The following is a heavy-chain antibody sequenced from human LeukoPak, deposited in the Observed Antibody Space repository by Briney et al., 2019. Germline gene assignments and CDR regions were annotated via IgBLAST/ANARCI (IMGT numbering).Heavy chain of an antibody. CDR2: IPDGSTNT. J-gene: IGHJ4*02. CDR3: AKDLHGAFDY. CDR1: GFTFSSYA. Sequence: PGGSLRLSCAASGFTFSSYAMSWVRQTPGKGLEWVSTIPDGSTNTYYADSVKGRFTISRDNSKNTLYLHMHSLRADDTALYYCAKDLHGAFDYWGQGILVTVSS. V-gene: IGHV3-23*01. D-gene: IGHD3-10*01.